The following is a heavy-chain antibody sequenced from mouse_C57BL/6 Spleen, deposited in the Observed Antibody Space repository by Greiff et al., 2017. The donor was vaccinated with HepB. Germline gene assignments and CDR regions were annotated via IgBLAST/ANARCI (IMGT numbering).Heavy chain of an antibody. CDR3: VRSDGFSPWFAY. J-gene: IGHJ3*01. D-gene: IGHD2-3*01. CDR1: GYAFSSSW. Sequence: QVQLQQSGPELVKPGASVKISCKASGYAFSSSWMNWVKQRPGKGLEWIGRIYPGDGDTNYNGKFKGKATLTADKSSSTAYMQLSSLTSEDSAVYFCVRSDGFSPWFAYWGPGTLVTVSA. CDR2: IYPGDGDT. V-gene: IGHV1-82*01.